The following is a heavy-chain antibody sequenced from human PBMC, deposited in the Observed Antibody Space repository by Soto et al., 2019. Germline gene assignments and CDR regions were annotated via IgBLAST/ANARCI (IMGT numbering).Heavy chain of an antibody. J-gene: IGHJ6*02. D-gene: IGHD5-12*01. Sequence: QLHLVESGGGVVQPGASVRLSCEASGFTFSAFAMHWVRQAPGKGLEWVAGIRHDGSNDYYSDFAKGRLTTSRDNSRDTLYLQINSLRADDSAVYYCASVYTVRSWDYNGMDIWAQETTVTVSS. CDR1: GFTFSAFA. CDR2: IRHDGSND. V-gene: IGHV3-33*03. CDR3: ASVYTVRSWDYNGMDI.